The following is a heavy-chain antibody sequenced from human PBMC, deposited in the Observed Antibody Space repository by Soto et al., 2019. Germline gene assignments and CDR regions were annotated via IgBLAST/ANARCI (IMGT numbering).Heavy chain of an antibody. V-gene: IGHV3-7*01. J-gene: IGHJ6*02. Sequence: PGGSLRLSCAASGFTFSSYWMSWVRQAPGKGLEWVANIKQDGSEKYYVDSVKGRFTISRDNAKNSLYLQMNSLRAEDTAVYYCARGYGYNFISIFSHFGYGMDVWGQGTTVTVSS. CDR1: GFTFSSYW. CDR2: IKQDGSEK. CDR3: ARGYGYNFISIFSHFGYGMDV. D-gene: IGHD3-3*01.